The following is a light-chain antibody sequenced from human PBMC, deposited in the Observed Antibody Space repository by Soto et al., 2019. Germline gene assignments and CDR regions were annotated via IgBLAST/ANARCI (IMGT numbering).Light chain of an antibody. CDR2: GAS. CDR1: QSVGSNY. Sequence: EIVLTQSPCTLSLTQGERATLSCRASQSVGSNYLAWYQQKPGQAPRVLIYGASSRATGIPDRFSGSRSGADFTLTISRLEPEDFAVYYCQQYNTSPFTFGPGTKVDIK. V-gene: IGKV3-20*01. J-gene: IGKJ3*01. CDR3: QQYNTSPFT.